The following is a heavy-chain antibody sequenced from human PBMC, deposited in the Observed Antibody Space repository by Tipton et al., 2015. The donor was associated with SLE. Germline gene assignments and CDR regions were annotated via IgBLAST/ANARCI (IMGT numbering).Heavy chain of an antibody. CDR2: ISYDGSNK. V-gene: IGHV3-30*03. CDR3: ARDLVGPTGYGMDV. D-gene: IGHD1-26*01. J-gene: IGHJ6*02. Sequence: RSLRLSCVGSGFTFSNYVMSWVRQAPGKGLEWVAVISYDGSNKYYADSVKGRFTISRDNSKNTLYVQMNSLRAEDTAVYYCARDLVGPTGYGMDVWGQGTTVTFSS. CDR1: GFTFSNYV.